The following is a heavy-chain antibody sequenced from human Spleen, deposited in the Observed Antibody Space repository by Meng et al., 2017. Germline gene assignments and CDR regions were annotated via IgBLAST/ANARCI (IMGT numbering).Heavy chain of an antibody. CDR1: GYSFTSYW. J-gene: IGHJ5*02. V-gene: IGHV5-51*01. CDR3: ARVLLPWVAAAGTGWFDP. D-gene: IGHD6-13*01. Sequence: GESLKISCKGSGYSFTSYWIGWVRQMPGKGLEWRGIIYPGDSDTRYSPSFQGQVTISADNSISTAYLQWNCLKATNTAMYYCARVLLPWVAAAGTGWFDPWGQGTLVTVSS. CDR2: IYPGDSDT.